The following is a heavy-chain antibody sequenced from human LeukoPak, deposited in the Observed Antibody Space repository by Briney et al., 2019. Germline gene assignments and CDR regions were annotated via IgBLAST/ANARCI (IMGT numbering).Heavy chain of an antibody. V-gene: IGHV3-13*05. CDR1: GFTFSSYD. J-gene: IGHJ4*02. CDR3: ARAGCSGGSCYGYFDY. D-gene: IGHD2-15*01. Sequence: PGGSLRLSCAASGFTFSSYDMHWVRQATGKVLEWVSAIGTAGDPYYPGSVKGRFTISRENAKNSLYLQMNSLRGGDTAVYYCARAGCSGGSCYGYFDYWGQGTLVTVSS. CDR2: IGTAGDP.